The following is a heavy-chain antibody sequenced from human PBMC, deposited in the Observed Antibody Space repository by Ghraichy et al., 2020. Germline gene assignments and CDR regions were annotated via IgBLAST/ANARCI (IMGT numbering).Heavy chain of an antibody. D-gene: IGHD2-15*01. CDR1: GYTLTELS. CDR2: FDPEDGET. CDR3: ATPVAVVAPRGPFDY. V-gene: IGHV1-24*01. Sequence: ASVKVSCKVSGYTLTELSMHWVRQAPGKGLEWMGGFDPEDGETIYAQKFQGRVTMTEDTSTDTAYMELSSLRSEDTAVYYCATPVAVVAPRGPFDYWGQGTLVTVSS. J-gene: IGHJ4*02.